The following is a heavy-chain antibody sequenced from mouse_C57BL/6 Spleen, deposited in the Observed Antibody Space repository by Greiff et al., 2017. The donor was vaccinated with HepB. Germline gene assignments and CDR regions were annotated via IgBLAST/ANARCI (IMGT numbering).Heavy chain of an antibody. CDR3: ARYPYDYAAWFAY. Sequence: EVKLQQSGPELVKPGASVKISCKASGYTFTDYYMNWVKQSHGKSLEWIGDINPNNGGTSYNQKFKGKATLTVDKSSSTAYMELRSLTSEDSAVYDCARYPYDYAAWFAYWGQGTLVTVSA. J-gene: IGHJ3*01. CDR1: GYTFTDYY. D-gene: IGHD2-4*01. CDR2: INPNNGGT. V-gene: IGHV1-26*01.